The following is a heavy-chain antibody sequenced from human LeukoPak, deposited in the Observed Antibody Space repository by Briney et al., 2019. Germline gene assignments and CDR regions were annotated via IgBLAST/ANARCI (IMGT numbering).Heavy chain of an antibody. Sequence: SETLSLTCTVSGGSISSSSYYWGWIRQPPGKGLEWIGSIYYSGSTYYNPSLKSRVTISVDTSKNQFSLKLSSVTAADTAVYYCARQTIPRWYYYGSGSYSNWFDPWGQGTLVTVSS. CDR3: ARQTIPRWYYYGSGSYSNWFDP. CDR1: GGSISSSSYY. CDR2: IYYSGST. J-gene: IGHJ5*02. V-gene: IGHV4-39*07. D-gene: IGHD3-10*01.